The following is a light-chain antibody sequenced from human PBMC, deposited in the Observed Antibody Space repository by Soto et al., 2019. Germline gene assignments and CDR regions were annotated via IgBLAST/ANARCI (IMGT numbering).Light chain of an antibody. V-gene: IGKV3-20*01. CDR2: GSS. J-gene: IGKJ5*01. CDR3: QQYGSSPSIT. CDR1: QSVSSSY. Sequence: EIVLTQSPGTLSLSPGERATLSGRASQSVSSSYLAWYQQKPGQAPRLLIYGSSSRATGIPDRFSGSGSGTDFTLTISRLEPEDFAGYYCQQYGSSPSITFGQGTRLEIK.